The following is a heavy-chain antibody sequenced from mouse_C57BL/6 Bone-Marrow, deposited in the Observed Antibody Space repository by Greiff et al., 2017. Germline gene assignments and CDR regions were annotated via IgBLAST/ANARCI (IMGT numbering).Heavy chain of an antibody. V-gene: IGHV1-26*01. CDR1: GYTFTDYY. CDR2: INPNNGGT. CDR3: ARTYYYGSSHAMDY. Sequence: VQLQQSGPELVKPGASVKISCKASGYTFTDYYMNWVKQSHGKSLEWIGDINPNNGGTSYNQKFKGKATLTVDKSSSTAYMELRSLTSEDSAVYYCARTYYYGSSHAMDYWGQGTSVTVSS. D-gene: IGHD1-1*01. J-gene: IGHJ4*01.